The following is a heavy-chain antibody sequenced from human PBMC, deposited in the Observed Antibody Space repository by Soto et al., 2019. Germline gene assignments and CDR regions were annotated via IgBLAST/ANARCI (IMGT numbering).Heavy chain of an antibody. CDR1: GGSISSDY. V-gene: IGHV4-59*08. D-gene: IGHD3-16*01. J-gene: IGHJ4*02. CDR2: IYYSGRI. CDR3: TWHWDWGSCGY. Sequence: QVQLQESGPGLVKPSETLSLTCTVSGGSISSDYWSWIRQPPGKGLEWIGFIYYSGRINYNPSFGRRIALTVNTSKNQFSPNLTSVTAPDTAVDYCTWHWDWGSCGYRGQGTLVTVSS.